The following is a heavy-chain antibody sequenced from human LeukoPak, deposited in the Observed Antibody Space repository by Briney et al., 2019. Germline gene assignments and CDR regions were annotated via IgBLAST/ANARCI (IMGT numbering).Heavy chain of an antibody. CDR3: ARASKDYLIVGATGGLNYFDY. Sequence: PGGSLRLSCAASGFTFSSYEMNWVRQAPGKGLEWVSYISSSGSTIYYADSVKGRFTISRDNAKNSLYLQMNSLRAEDTAVYYCARASKDYLIVGATGGLNYFDYWGRGTLVTVSS. J-gene: IGHJ4*02. CDR2: ISSSGSTI. CDR1: GFTFSSYE. V-gene: IGHV3-48*03. D-gene: IGHD1-26*01.